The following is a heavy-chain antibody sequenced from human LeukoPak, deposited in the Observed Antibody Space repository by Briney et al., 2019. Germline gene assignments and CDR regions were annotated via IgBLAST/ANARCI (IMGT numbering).Heavy chain of an antibody. J-gene: IGHJ6*03. CDR1: GGSFSGYY. V-gene: IGHV4-34*01. D-gene: IGHD3-10*01. Sequence: SETLSLTCAVYGGSFSGYYWSWIRQPPGKGLEWIGEINHSGSTNYNPSLKSRVTISVDTSKNQFSLKLSSVTAADTAVYYCARGWSSGGSGKTRAHPKNKYYYYYYYMDVWGKGTTVTVSS. CDR2: INHSGST. CDR3: ARGWSSGGSGKTRAHPKNKYYYYYYYMDV.